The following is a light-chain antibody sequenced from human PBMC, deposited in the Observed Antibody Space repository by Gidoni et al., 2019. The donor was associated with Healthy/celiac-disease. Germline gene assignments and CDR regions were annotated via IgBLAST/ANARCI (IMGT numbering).Light chain of an antibody. CDR2: DAS. Sequence: DIQMTPSPSSLSASVGDRVTITCQASQDISNYLSWYQQKPGKAPKLLIYDASNLETGVPSRFSGSGSGTDFTFTISSLQPEDIATYYCQQYDNLPLTFGGGTKVEIK. CDR3: QQYDNLPLT. CDR1: QDISNY. J-gene: IGKJ4*01. V-gene: IGKV1-33*01.